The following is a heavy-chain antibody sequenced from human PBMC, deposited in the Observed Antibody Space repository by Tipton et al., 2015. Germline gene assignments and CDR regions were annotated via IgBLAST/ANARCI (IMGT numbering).Heavy chain of an antibody. D-gene: IGHD3-16*01. CDR3: ARIGGRYVLDH. J-gene: IGHJ4*02. CDR2: ISYSGTT. CDR1: GGSISSHY. Sequence: TLSLTCTVSGGSISSHYWSWIRQSPGKGLEWIGYISYSGTTNYNPSLNSRVTISVDTSKNQFFLRMTPVTAADTAVYYCARIGGRYVLDHWGQGTLVTVSS. V-gene: IGHV4-59*11.